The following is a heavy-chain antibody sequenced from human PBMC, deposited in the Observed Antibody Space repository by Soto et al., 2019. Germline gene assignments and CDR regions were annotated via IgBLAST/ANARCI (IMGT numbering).Heavy chain of an antibody. Sequence: EVQLVESGGGVVQPGGSLRLSCAASGFTVSSKYMSWVRQPPGKEPEGVALVNSGGNTYYAESVKGRFTISRDSSKNTLDLQLNSLRAEDTAVYYCARDDVYCGGGRCFGVPMDVWGKGTTVTVTS. CDR3: ARDDVYCGGGRCFGVPMDV. CDR1: GFTVSSKY. D-gene: IGHD2-15*01. J-gene: IGHJ6*03. CDR2: VNSGGNT. V-gene: IGHV3-66*01.